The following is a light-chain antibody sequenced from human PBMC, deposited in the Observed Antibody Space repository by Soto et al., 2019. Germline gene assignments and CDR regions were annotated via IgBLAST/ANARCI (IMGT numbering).Light chain of an antibody. J-gene: IGKJ2*01. Sequence: EIVMTQSPATLSVSPGGRATLSCRASQSVSSDLAWYQQKPGQSPRLLIYGASTRPTGIPARFSGSGSGTEFTLTISSLQSKDFAVYYCQQYYNWPYTFGQGTKLEIK. V-gene: IGKV3-15*01. CDR1: QSVSSD. CDR2: GAS. CDR3: QQYYNWPYT.